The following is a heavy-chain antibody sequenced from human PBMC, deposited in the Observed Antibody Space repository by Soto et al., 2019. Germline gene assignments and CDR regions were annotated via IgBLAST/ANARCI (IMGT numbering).Heavy chain of an antibody. CDR1: GGSINYSY. CDR3: ARGNYGDYYYGMDV. D-gene: IGHD4-17*01. CDR2: ISYPGSA. Sequence: PSETLSLPCTVSGGSINYSYWTWILQPPGKGLEWMGYISYPGSANYNASLKSRLTISVDTSKNQFSLKLSSVTAADTALYYCARGNYGDYYYGMDVWGQGTTVTVSS. V-gene: IGHV4-59*01. J-gene: IGHJ6*02.